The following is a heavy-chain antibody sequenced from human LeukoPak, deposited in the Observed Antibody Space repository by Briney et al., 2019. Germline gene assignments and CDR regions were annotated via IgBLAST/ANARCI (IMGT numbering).Heavy chain of an antibody. CDR2: IYYSGST. CDR3: ARSYSGSAYAFDI. D-gene: IGHD1-26*01. CDR1: GGSISSYY. Sequence: SETLSLTCTVSGGSISSYYWSWIRQPPGKGLEWIGYIYYSGSTNYNPSLKSRVTISVDTSKNQFSLELSSVTAADTAVYYCARSYSGSAYAFDIWGQGTMVTVSS. J-gene: IGHJ3*02. V-gene: IGHV4-59*01.